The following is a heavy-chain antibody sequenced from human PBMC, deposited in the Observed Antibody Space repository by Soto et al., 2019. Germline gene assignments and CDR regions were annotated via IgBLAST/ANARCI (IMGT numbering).Heavy chain of an antibody. Sequence: PSETLSLTCTVSGGSISSSSYYWGWIRQPPGKGLEWIGSIYYSGSTYYNPSLKSRVTISVDTSKNQFSLKLSSVTAADTAVYYCARTSIAVAGTYYYYYYGMDVWGQGTTVTVSS. CDR3: ARTSIAVAGTYYYYYYGMDV. D-gene: IGHD6-19*01. V-gene: IGHV4-39*01. CDR1: GGSISSSSYY. J-gene: IGHJ6*02. CDR2: IYYSGST.